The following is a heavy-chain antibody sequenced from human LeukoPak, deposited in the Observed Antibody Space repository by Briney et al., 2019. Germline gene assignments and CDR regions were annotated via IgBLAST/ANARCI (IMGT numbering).Heavy chain of an antibody. V-gene: IGHV4-34*01. CDR3: ARHRNIGRGWFDP. J-gene: IGHJ5*02. Sequence: GSLRLSCAASGFTFSSYWMSWVRQPPGKGLEWIGEISHRGSTNYNPSLKSRVTISVYTSKNQFSLKLTSVTAADTAVYYCARHRNIGRGWFDPWGQGTQVTVSS. CDR2: ISHRGST. D-gene: IGHD2/OR15-2a*01. CDR1: GFTFSSYW.